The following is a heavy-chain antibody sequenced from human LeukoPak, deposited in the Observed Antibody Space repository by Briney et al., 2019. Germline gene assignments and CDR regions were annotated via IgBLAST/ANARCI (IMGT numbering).Heavy chain of an antibody. V-gene: IGHV4-30-2*01. CDR1: GGSLSSGGSS. CDR3: ARGRYSSYTYWYFDL. J-gene: IGHJ2*01. CDR2: IYHSGST. Sequence: SETLSLTCAVSGGSLSSGGSSWSWVRQPPGTGLEWIGYIYHSGSTYYNPSLKSRVTISVDRSKTQFPLKLSSVTAADAAVYYCARGRYSSYTYWYFDLWGRGTLVTVSS. D-gene: IGHD4-11*01.